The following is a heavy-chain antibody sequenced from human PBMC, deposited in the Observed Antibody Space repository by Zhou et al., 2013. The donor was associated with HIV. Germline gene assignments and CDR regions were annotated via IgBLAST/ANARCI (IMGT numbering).Heavy chain of an antibody. D-gene: IGHD3-10*01. CDR3: ARDVLWFGEPDGYIDV. CDR2: ISAYNGNT. Sequence: QVQLVQSGAEVKKPGASVKVSCKTSGYTFTNSGISWVRQAPGQGLEWMGWISAYNGNTKYAQKLQGRVTMTTDTSTSTAYMELRSLRSDDTAVYYCARDVLWFGEPDGYIDVWGKGTTVTVSS. J-gene: IGHJ6*03. V-gene: IGHV1-18*01. CDR1: GYTFTNSG.